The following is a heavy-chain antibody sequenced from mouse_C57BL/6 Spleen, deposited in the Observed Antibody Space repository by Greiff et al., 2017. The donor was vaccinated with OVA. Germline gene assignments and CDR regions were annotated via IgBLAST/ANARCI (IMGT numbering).Heavy chain of an antibody. V-gene: IGHV5-9-1*02. CDR2: ISSGGDYT. J-gene: IGHJ3*01. Sequence: EVQLVESGEGLVKPGGSLKLSCAASGFTFSSYAMSWVRQTPEKRLEWVAYISSGGDYTYYADTVKGRFTISRDNARNTLYLQMSSLKSEDTAMYYCTRDHKKTFAYWGQGTLVTVSA. CDR3: TRDHKKTFAY. CDR1: GFTFSSYA.